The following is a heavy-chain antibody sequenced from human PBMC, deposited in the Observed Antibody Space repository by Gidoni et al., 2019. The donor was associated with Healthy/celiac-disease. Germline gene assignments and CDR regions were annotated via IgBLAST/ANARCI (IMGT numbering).Heavy chain of an antibody. V-gene: IGHV1-18*01. Sequence: QVQLVQSGAEVKKPGASVKVSCKASGYTVTTFTISWVRQAPGQGLEWMGWISAYNGNTNYAQKFQGRVTMTTDTSTSTAYMELRSLRSDDTAVYYCARPPSPLPSSCYPFDYWGQGTLVTVSS. CDR1: GYTVTTFT. CDR3: ARPPSPLPSSCYPFDY. CDR2: ISAYNGNT. D-gene: IGHD3-22*01. J-gene: IGHJ4*02.